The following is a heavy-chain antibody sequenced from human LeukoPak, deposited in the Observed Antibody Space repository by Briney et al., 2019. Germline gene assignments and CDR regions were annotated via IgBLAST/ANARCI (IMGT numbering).Heavy chain of an antibody. D-gene: IGHD6-6*01. CDR2: ISSSGSTI. CDR3: AKYSRLVVPADNPTYYYYMDV. J-gene: IGHJ6*03. V-gene: IGHV3-48*03. Sequence: GGSLRLSCAASGFTFSAYEMNWVRQAPGKGLEWVSYISSSGSTIYYADSVKGRFTISRDNAKNSLYLQMNSLRAEDTAVYYCAKYSRLVVPADNPTYYYYMDVWGKGTTVTVSS. CDR1: GFTFSAYE.